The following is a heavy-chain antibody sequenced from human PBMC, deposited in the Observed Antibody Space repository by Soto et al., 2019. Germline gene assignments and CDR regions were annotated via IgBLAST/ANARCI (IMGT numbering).Heavy chain of an antibody. CDR3: VRGVLS. V-gene: IGHV4-31*03. CDR2: IHHSGST. D-gene: IGHD3-10*01. J-gene: IGHJ1*01. CDR1: GGSISSGGYY. Sequence: QVQLQESGPGLVKASQTLSLTCNVSGGSISSGGYYWTWIRQHPGKGLEWIGNIHHSGSTFYNPSRQSRVSISVDTSKNQFSLKLSSVTAADTAVYFCVRGVLSWGQGTLVTVSS.